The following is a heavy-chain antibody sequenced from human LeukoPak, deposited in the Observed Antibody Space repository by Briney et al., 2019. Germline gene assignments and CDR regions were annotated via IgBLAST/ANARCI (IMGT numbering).Heavy chain of an antibody. CDR1: GASIRSSDYY. V-gene: IGHV4-39*01. Sequence: SEALSLTCNVSGASIRSSDYYWGWIRQPPGRGLEWIGTIYYTGGTYYKPSLKSRATISVDTSKNQFSLKLSSVTAADTALYYCANILSTVAVSWGQGTLVTVSS. J-gene: IGHJ4*02. CDR2: IYYTGGT. CDR3: ANILSTVAVS. D-gene: IGHD6-19*01.